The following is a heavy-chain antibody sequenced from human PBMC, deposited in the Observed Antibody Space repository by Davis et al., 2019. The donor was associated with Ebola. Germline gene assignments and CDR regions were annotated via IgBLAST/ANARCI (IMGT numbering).Heavy chain of an antibody. D-gene: IGHD3-10*01. CDR2: IYHGGIT. V-gene: IGHV4-30-4*01. CDR3: ASVLGAPSTFDS. CDR1: RGSITNDNYY. Sequence: SETLSLTCTVSRGSITNDNYYWSWIRQPPGKGLEWVGYIYHGGITYYNPSLKNRLNISVDTSKNDFSLRLTSVTAADTAVYFCASVLGAPSTFDSWGQGILVTV. J-gene: IGHJ4*02.